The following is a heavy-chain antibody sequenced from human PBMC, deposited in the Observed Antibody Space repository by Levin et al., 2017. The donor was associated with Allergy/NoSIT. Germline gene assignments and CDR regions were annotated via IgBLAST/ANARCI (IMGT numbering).Heavy chain of an antibody. Sequence: PSETLSLTCTVSGGSISSSSYYWGWIRQPPGKGLEWIGSIYYSGSTYYNPSLKSRVTISVDTSKNQFSLKLSSVTAADTAVYYCARGSSGWQQLAIDYWGQGTLVTVSS. J-gene: IGHJ4*02. V-gene: IGHV4-39*07. D-gene: IGHD6-13*01. CDR1: GGSISSSSYY. CDR3: ARGSSGWQQLAIDY. CDR2: IYYSGST.